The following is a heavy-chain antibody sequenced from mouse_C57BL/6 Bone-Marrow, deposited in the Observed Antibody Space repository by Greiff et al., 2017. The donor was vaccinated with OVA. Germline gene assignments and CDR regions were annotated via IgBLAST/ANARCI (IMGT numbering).Heavy chain of an antibody. J-gene: IGHJ4*01. D-gene: IGHD1-1*01. V-gene: IGHV2-2*01. CDR1: GFSLTSYG. CDR3: ARNWDTTVVPHYYAMDY. CDR2: IWSGGST. Sequence: QVQLKESGPGLVQPSQSLSITCTVSGFSLTSYGVHWVRQSPGKGLEWLGVIWSGGSTDYNAAFISRLSISKDNSKSQVFFKMNSLQADDTAIYYCARNWDTTVVPHYYAMDYWGQGTSVTVSS.